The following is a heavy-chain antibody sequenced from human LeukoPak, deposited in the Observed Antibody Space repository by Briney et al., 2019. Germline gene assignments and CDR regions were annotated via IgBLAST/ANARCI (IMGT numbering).Heavy chain of an antibody. CDR2: VNHSGGT. V-gene: IGHV4-34*01. CDR1: GGPLTDNY. Sequence: PSETLALTCAVYGGPLTDNYRAWIRQPPGKGLEWIGEVNHSGGTTHNPSLKSRVTISVDTSKKQFALKVNSVTAADTAVYYCARRKPVTGMWASAYFFDYWGQGTLVSVSS. J-gene: IGHJ4*02. D-gene: IGHD4-4*01. CDR3: ARRKPVTGMWASAYFFDY.